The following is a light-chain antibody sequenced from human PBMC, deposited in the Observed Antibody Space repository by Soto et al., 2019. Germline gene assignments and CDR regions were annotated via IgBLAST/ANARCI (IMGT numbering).Light chain of an antibody. V-gene: IGLV2-14*01. Sequence: QSALTQPASVSGSPGQSITISCTGTSSDVGGYNYVSWYQQHPGKAPKLIIFEVSNRPSGSSYRFSGSKSGTTASLTISGLLAGDEADYYCSSYTTTKTTVFGTGTKVTVL. CDR3: SSYTTTKTTV. CDR2: EVS. CDR1: SSDVGGYNY. J-gene: IGLJ1*01.